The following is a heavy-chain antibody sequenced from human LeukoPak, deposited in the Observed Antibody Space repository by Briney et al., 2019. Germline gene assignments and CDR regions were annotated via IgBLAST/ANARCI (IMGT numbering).Heavy chain of an antibody. D-gene: IGHD6-19*01. V-gene: IGHV3-23*01. CDR1: GFSFSYYA. J-gene: IGHJ4*02. CDR2: MSGSGATA. Sequence: GGSLRLSCAASGFSFSYYAMSWVRQAPGKGLEWVSGMSGSGATAYYADSVKGRFAISRDNSDNTVYLQMNSLSAEDTAVYYCAKDNAQWPRVFDYWGQGTLVTVSS. CDR3: AKDNAQWPRVFDY.